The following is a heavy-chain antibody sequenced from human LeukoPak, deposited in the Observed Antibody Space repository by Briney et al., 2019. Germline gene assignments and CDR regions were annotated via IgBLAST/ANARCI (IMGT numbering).Heavy chain of an antibody. CDR3: VRGGSGWGYGMDV. Sequence: SQTLSLTCAISGDSVSSNSAAWNWIRQSPSRDLEWLGRTYYRSKWNNDYAVSVKSRITINPDTSKNQFSLQLNFVTPEDTAVYYCVRGGSGWGYGMDVWGQGTTVTVSS. CDR2: TYYRSKWNN. J-gene: IGHJ6*02. V-gene: IGHV6-1*01. CDR1: GDSVSSNSAA. D-gene: IGHD6-19*01.